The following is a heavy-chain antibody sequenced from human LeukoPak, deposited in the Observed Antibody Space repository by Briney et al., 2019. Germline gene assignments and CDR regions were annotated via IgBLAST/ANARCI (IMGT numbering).Heavy chain of an antibody. J-gene: IGHJ3*02. CDR2: ISYIGST. D-gene: IGHD4-17*01. Sequence: SETLSLTCAVSDDSFSSHYWTWIRQPPGKGLEWIGYISYIGSTNYNPSLKSRVTISIDTSRNQFSLRLSSVTAADTAVYYCARDLVTVTKGYDIWGQGTMVSVSS. V-gene: IGHV4-59*11. CDR1: DDSFSSHY. CDR3: ARDLVTVTKGYDI.